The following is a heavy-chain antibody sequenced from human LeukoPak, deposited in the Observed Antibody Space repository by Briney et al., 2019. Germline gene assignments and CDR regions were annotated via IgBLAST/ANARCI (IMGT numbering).Heavy chain of an antibody. D-gene: IGHD2-2*01. Sequence: ASVKVSCKASGGTFSSYAISWVRQAPGQGLEWMGGIIPIFGTANYAQKFQGRVTITADESTSTAYMELSSLRSEDTAVYYCVLRVLRYCSSTSCPPFDYWGQGTLVTVSS. CDR2: IIPIFGTA. J-gene: IGHJ4*02. CDR1: GGTFSSYA. V-gene: IGHV1-69*01. CDR3: VLRVLRYCSSTSCPPFDY.